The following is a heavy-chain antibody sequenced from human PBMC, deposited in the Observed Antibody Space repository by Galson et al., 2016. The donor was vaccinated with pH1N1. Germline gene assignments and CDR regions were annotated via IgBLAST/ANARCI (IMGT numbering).Heavy chain of an antibody. Sequence: SLRLSCAASGFAFSSYGMHWVRQAPAKGLEWVAVIWFDGSYEFYADSVKGRFTISRDNSKNTLHLQMNSLRAEDTAVYYCARGDLEWLSHFDYWGQGTLVTVSS. J-gene: IGHJ4*02. D-gene: IGHD3-3*01. CDR1: GFAFSSYG. V-gene: IGHV3-33*01. CDR2: IWFDGSYE. CDR3: ARGDLEWLSHFDY.